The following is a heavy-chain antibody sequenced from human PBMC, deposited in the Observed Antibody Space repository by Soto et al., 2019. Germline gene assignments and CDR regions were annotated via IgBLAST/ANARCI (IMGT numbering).Heavy chain of an antibody. CDR1: GFTFSSYG. V-gene: IGHV3-30*18. CDR3: TKDPCTRSSCYFDF. D-gene: IGHD2-2*01. J-gene: IGHJ4*02. Sequence: GGSLRLSCAASGFTFSSYGMHWVRQAPGKGLEWVAVISYDGSNKYYADSVKGRFTISRDNSKNTLYLQMNSLRAEDTAIYYCTKDPCTRSSCYFDFWGQGSLVTVSS. CDR2: ISYDGSNK.